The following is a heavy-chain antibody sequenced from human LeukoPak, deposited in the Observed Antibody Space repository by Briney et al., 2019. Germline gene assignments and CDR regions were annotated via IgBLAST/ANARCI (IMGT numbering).Heavy chain of an antibody. Sequence: GESLKISCKGSGYSFTSYWIGWVRQMPGKGLEWMGIIYPGDSETRYSPSFQGQVTISADKSISTAYLQWSSLKASDTAMYYCARHTYCGGDCFDAFDIWGQGTMVTVSS. V-gene: IGHV5-51*01. CDR2: IYPGDSET. CDR1: GYSFTSYW. J-gene: IGHJ3*02. D-gene: IGHD2-21*02. CDR3: ARHTYCGGDCFDAFDI.